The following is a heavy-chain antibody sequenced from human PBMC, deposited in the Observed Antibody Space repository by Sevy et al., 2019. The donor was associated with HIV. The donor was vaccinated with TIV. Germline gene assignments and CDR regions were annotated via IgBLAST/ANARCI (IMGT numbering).Heavy chain of an antibody. D-gene: IGHD5-12*01. CDR1: GFTFSSYG. V-gene: IGHV3-33*01. CDR3: ARDRVEMATIGYFDY. Sequence: GGSLRLSCAASGFTFSSYGMHWVRQAPGKGLEWVAVIWYDGSNKYYADSVKGRFTISRDNSKNTLYLQMNSLRAEDTAVYYWARDRVEMATIGYFDYWGQGTLVTVSS. J-gene: IGHJ4*02. CDR2: IWYDGSNK.